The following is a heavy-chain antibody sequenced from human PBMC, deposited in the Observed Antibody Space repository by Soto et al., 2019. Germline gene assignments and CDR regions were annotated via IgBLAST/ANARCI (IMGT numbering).Heavy chain of an antibody. J-gene: IGHJ4*02. V-gene: IGHV1-3*01. CDR2: INAGNGNT. Sequence: QVQLVQSGAEVKKPGASVKASCKASGYTFTSYAMHWVRQAPGQRLEWMGWINAGNGNTKYTHKFLDRVTITWNKSASTAYRELSSLRSEDTAVYYCARDLGPDIWGQGTLVTVSS. CDR1: GYTFTSYA. CDR3: ARDLGPDI.